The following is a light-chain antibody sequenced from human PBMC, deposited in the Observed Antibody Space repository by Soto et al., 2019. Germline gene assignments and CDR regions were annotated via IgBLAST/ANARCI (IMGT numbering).Light chain of an antibody. J-gene: IGKJ1*01. CDR3: QQYNSYSP. CDR2: DAS. V-gene: IGKV1-5*01. Sequence: GDRVTITCRASQSISTWLAWYQQKPGKAPKLLIYDASSLESGVPSRFSGSGSGTEFTLTISSLHPEDFAIYYCQQYNSYSPFGEGTKVEIK. CDR1: QSISTW.